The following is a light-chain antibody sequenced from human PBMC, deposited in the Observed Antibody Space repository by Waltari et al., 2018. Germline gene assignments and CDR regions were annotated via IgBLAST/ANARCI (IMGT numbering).Light chain of an antibody. J-gene: IGKJ4*01. CDR2: AAS. CDR1: QSISNY. CDR3: QQRSHWPT. V-gene: IGKV1-39*01. Sequence: DIQMTQSPSSLSASVGDSVTITCRASQSISNYLSWYQQKPGKAPNLLIYAASSFQSGVPSRFRGSGSGTDFTLTISSLEPEDFAVYYCQQRSHWPTFGGGTKVEIK.